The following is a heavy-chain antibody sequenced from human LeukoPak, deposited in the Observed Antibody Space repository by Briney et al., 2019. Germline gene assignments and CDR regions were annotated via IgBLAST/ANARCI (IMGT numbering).Heavy chain of an antibody. CDR3: ARRQSMIVVVINRNDAFDI. D-gene: IGHD3-22*01. CDR2: INHSGST. V-gene: IGHV4-34*01. Sequence: PSETLSLTCAVYGGSFSGYYWSWIRQPPGKGLEWIGEINHSGSTNYNPSLKSRVTISVDTSKNQFSLKLSSVTAADTAVYYCARRQSMIVVVINRNDAFDIWDQGTMVTVSS. J-gene: IGHJ3*02. CDR1: GGSFSGYY.